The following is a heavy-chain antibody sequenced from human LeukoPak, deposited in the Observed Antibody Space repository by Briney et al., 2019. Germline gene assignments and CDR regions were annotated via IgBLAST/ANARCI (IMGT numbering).Heavy chain of an antibody. CDR2: ITPSGGST. V-gene: IGHV1-46*01. Sequence: ASVKDSCKASGYTFTTYYIHWVRQAPGQGLEWMGIITPSGGSTSYAQKFQGRVTMTRDTSTSTVYMELSSLRSEDTAVYYCARDGEVASSYGYYCFYMDAWGQGTTVTVSS. J-gene: IGHJ6*03. D-gene: IGHD5-18*01. CDR3: ARDGEVASSYGYYCFYMDA. CDR1: GYTFTTYY.